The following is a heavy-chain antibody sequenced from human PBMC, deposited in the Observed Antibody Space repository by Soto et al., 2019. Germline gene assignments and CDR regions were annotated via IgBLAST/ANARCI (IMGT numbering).Heavy chain of an antibody. CDR1: GGSFSGYY. D-gene: IGHD5-18*01. V-gene: IGHV4-34*01. Sequence: QVQLQQWGAGLLKPSETLSLTCAVYGGSFSGYYWSWIRQPPGKGLEWIGEINQSGSTNYNPSLKSRVTISVATSKNQFSLKLSSVTAADTAVYYCARASNKRGRSYGPDYWGQGTLVTVSS. CDR2: INQSGST. J-gene: IGHJ4*02. CDR3: ARASNKRGRSYGPDY.